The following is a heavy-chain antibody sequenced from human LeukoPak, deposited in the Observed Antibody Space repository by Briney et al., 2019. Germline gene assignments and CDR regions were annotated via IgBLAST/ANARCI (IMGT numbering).Heavy chain of an antibody. J-gene: IGHJ4*02. Sequence: SETLPLTCTVSGDSIRSSRYHWAWIRQPPGKGLEWIGSSHYSGSTYYNPSLKSRVTISVDTPKNQLSLKLNSATSSDTAVYFCARRDYGGLLDYWGQGTLVTVSS. V-gene: IGHV4-39*01. CDR3: ARRDYGGLLDY. D-gene: IGHD4-23*01. CDR1: GDSIRSSRYH. CDR2: SHYSGST.